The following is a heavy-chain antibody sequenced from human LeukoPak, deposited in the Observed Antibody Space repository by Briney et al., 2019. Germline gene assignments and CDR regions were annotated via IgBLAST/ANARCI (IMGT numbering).Heavy chain of an antibody. J-gene: IGHJ4*02. V-gene: IGHV3-7*01. CDR3: ARATRNTMVRGAPGYFDY. Sequence: PGGSLRLSCAASGFTFSSYWMSWVRQAPGEGLEWVANIKQDGSEEYYVDSVKGRFTISRDNAKNSLYLQMNSLRAEDTAVYYCARATRNTMVRGAPGYFDYWGQGTLVTVSS. D-gene: IGHD3-10*01. CDR2: IKQDGSEE. CDR1: GFTFSSYW.